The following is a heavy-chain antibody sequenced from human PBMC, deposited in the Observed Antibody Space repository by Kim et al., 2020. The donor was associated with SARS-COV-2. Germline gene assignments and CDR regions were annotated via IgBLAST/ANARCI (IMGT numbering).Heavy chain of an antibody. V-gene: IGHV3-30*02. J-gene: IGHJ3*02. CDR3: AKSDIVVVVAATKDAFDI. Sequence: KGRFNISRDNSKNTLYMQMNSLRAEDTAVYYCAKSDIVVVVAATKDAFDIWGQGTMVTVSS. D-gene: IGHD2-15*01.